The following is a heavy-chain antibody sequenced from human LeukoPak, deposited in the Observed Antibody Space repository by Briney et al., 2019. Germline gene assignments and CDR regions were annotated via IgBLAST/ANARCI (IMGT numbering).Heavy chain of an antibody. Sequence: SETLSLTCTVSGVSISSYYWTWIRQPPGKVLERIGYVYYSGSTNYNPSLKSRVSISVDTSKNQFSLNLSSVTATDTAVYYCAREDGYNFRVIDYWGQGTLVTVSS. D-gene: IGHD5-24*01. V-gene: IGHV4-59*01. CDR1: GVSISSYY. CDR3: AREDGYNFRVIDY. J-gene: IGHJ4*02. CDR2: VYYSGST.